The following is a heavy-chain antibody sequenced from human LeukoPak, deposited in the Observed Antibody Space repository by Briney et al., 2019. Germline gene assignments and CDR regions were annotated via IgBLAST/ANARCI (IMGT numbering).Heavy chain of an antibody. J-gene: IGHJ4*02. CDR3: TRVRSGNDFDY. CDR2: IRSKGYGGTT. CDR1: GFTFGDHA. Sequence: PGGSLRLSCSASGFTFGDHAMSWVRQAPGKGLEWVGFIRSKGYGGTTEYAASVGGRFSLSRDDSKSFVYLQMSSLKTEDTAVYYCTRVRSGNDFDYWGQGTLVTVSS. V-gene: IGHV3-49*04. D-gene: IGHD3-10*01.